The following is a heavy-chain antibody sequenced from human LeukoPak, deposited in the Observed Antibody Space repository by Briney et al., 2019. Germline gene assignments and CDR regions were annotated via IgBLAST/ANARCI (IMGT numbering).Heavy chain of an antibody. V-gene: IGHV1-24*01. D-gene: IGHD3-3*01. CDR2: FDPEDGET. Sequence: ASVKVSCKVSGYTLTELSMHWVRQAPGKGLEWMGGFDPEDGETICAQKFQGRVTMTEDTSTDTAYMELSSLRSEDTAVYYCATMLRFLEWLYNFQHWGQGTLVTVSS. CDR3: ATMLRFLEWLYNFQH. CDR1: GYTLTELS. J-gene: IGHJ1*01.